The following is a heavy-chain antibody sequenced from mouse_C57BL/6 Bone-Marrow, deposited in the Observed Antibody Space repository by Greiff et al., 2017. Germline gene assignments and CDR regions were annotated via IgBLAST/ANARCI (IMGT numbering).Heavy chain of an antibody. Sequence: QLLESGPELVKPGASVKISCTASGYSFTDYNMNWVKQSNGKSLEWIVVINPNYGTTSSNQKFKGKATLTVDQSTSTAYIQLNSQTSEDSAGYYCARGEAQAHFDYWGQGTTLTVSA. CDR2: INPNYGTT. D-gene: IGHD3-2*02. J-gene: IGHJ2*01. CDR1: GYSFTDYN. CDR3: ARGEAQAHFDY. V-gene: IGHV1-39*01.